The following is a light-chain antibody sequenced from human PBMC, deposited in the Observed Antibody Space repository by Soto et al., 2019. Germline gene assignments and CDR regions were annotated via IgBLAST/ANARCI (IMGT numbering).Light chain of an antibody. V-gene: IGKV1-9*01. CDR1: QGISSY. CDR2: AAS. Sequence: DIQLTQSPSFLSASVGDRVTITCRTSQGISSYLAWYQQKPGKAPKLLIYAASTLQSGVPSRFSGSGSGTEFTLTISNLQPEDFATYYCQQFNNYPRTFGQGTKVEIK. CDR3: QQFNNYPRT. J-gene: IGKJ1*01.